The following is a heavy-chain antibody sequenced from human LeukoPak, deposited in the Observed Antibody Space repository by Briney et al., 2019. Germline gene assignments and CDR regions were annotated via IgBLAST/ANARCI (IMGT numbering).Heavy chain of an antibody. Sequence: GASVKVSCKASGYTFTSYGISWVRQAPGQGLEWMGWISAYNGNTNYAQKLQGRVTMTTDTSTSTAYMELRSPRSDDTAVYYCARDGGWFWRTDHDAFDIWGQGTMVTVSS. CDR3: ARDGGWFWRTDHDAFDI. CDR1: GYTFTSYG. D-gene: IGHD3-3*01. J-gene: IGHJ3*02. CDR2: ISAYNGNT. V-gene: IGHV1-18*01.